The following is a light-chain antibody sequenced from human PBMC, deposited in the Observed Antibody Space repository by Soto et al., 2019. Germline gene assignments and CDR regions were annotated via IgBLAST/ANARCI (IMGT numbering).Light chain of an antibody. Sequence: DIVMPQSPESLPVSLVERATINCKYSESVLYSSNNKNYLAWYQQKPGQPHKLLIYWASTRESGVRDRFSGSGSGTDFTLTISSLQAEDVAVYYCQKYYSTPITFGQGTRLEIK. CDR2: WAS. CDR3: QKYYSTPIT. CDR1: ESVLYSSNNKNY. V-gene: IGKV4-1*01. J-gene: IGKJ5*01.